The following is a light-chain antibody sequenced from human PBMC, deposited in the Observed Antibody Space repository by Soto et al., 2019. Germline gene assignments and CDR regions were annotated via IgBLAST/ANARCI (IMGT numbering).Light chain of an antibody. CDR2: DAS. CDR1: QNIRSR. CDR3: QQYHSYWT. Sequence: DFQMTQSPSTLSASVGDRVTITCRASQNIRSRLAWFQQKPGKAPKLLIYDASSLESGVPQRFSGSGSGTEFPLTIGSLQTDDFSTYYCQQYHSYWTFGQGTKVE. J-gene: IGKJ1*01. V-gene: IGKV1-5*01.